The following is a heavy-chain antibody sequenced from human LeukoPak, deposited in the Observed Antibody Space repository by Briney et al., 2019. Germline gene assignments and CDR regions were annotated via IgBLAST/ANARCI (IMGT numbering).Heavy chain of an antibody. D-gene: IGHD6-13*01. J-gene: IGHJ3*02. CDR3: ASPVRYSSSWYSENAFDI. V-gene: IGHV4-59*08. CDR1: GGSISSYY. CDR2: IYYSGST. Sequence: SETLSLTCTVSGGSISSYYWSWIRQPPGKGLEWIGYIYYSGSTNYNPSLKSRVTISVDTSKNQFSLKLSSVTAADTAVYYCASPVRYSSSWYSENAFDIWGQGTMVTVSS.